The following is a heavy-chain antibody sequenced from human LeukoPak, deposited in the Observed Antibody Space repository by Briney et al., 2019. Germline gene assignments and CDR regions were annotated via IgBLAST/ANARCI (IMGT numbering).Heavy chain of an antibody. CDR2: ISSSSSYI. V-gene: IGHV3-21*01. CDR3: ARDRRGDTAIPFDY. CDR1: GFTFSSYS. D-gene: IGHD5-18*01. Sequence: GGSLRLSCAASGFTFSSYSMNWVRQAPGKGLEWVSSISSSSSYIYYADSVKGRFTISRDNAKNSLYLQMNSLRAEDTAVYYCARDRRGDTAIPFDYWGQGTLVTVSS. J-gene: IGHJ4*02.